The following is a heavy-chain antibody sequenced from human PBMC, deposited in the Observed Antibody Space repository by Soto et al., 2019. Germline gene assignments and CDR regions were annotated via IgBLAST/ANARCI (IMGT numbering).Heavy chain of an antibody. CDR1: GGSISRSTYY. CDR3: ARQVPAAIRLGWFDP. D-gene: IGHD2-2*02. V-gene: IGHV4-39*01. CDR2: IYYSGST. Sequence: LSLTFTVSGGSISRSTYYWCWIRQPPGKGLEWIGSIYYSGSTYYRPSLKSRVTISVDTSKNQFSLKLSSVTAADTAVYYCARQVPAAIRLGWFDPWGQGTLVTVSS. J-gene: IGHJ5*02.